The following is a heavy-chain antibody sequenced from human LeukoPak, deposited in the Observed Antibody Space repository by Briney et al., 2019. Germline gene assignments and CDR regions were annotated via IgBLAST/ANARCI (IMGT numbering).Heavy chain of an antibody. Sequence: GRSLRLSCAASRFTFSSYAMHWVRQAPGKGLEWVAVISYDGSNKYYADSVKGRFTISRDNSKNTLYLQMNSLRAEDTAVYYCAKRGVYPPHVFDYWGQGTLVTVSS. CDR1: RFTFSSYA. CDR3: AKRGVYPPHVFDY. V-gene: IGHV3-30-3*02. J-gene: IGHJ4*02. CDR2: ISYDGSNK.